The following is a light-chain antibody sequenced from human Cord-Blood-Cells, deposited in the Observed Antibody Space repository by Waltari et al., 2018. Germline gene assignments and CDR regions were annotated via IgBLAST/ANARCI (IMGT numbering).Light chain of an antibody. CDR1: RSDVGGYNY. J-gene: IGLJ2*01. CDR3: SSYTSSSTLVV. CDR2: EVS. Sequence: QSALTQPASVSGSPGQSITISCTGTRSDVGGYNYVSWYQQHPGKAPKLMIYEVSNRPSGVSNRFSGSKSGNTASLTISRLQAEDEADYYCSSYTSSSTLVVFGGGTKLTVL. V-gene: IGLV2-14*01.